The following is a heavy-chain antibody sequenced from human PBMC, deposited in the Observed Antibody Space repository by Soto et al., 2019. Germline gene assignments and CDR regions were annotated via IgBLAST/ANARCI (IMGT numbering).Heavy chain of an antibody. Sequence: SVKVSCKDSGGTFSSYAISWVRQAPGQGLEWMGGIIPIFGTANYAQKFQGRVTITADESTSTAYMELSSLRSEDTAVYYCARGEEGYCTNGVCPPSDFFYYYGMDVWGQGTTVTVSS. CDR1: GGTFSSYA. V-gene: IGHV1-69*13. CDR2: IIPIFGTA. J-gene: IGHJ6*02. CDR3: ARGEEGYCTNGVCPPSDFFYYYGMDV. D-gene: IGHD2-8*01.